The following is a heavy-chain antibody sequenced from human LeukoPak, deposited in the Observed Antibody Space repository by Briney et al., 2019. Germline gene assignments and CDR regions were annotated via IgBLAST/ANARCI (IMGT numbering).Heavy chain of an antibody. Sequence: ASVKVSCKASGYTFTGYHMHWVRLTPGQGLEWMGRITPNSGDTNYAQKFQGRVTMTRDTSISTAYMELSRLRSDDTAVYYCARDYWSSTGCLFDYGGQGTLVTVSS. V-gene: IGHV1-2*06. CDR3: ARDYWSSTGCLFDY. CDR2: ITPNSGDT. D-gene: IGHD2-2*01. CDR1: GYTFTGYH. J-gene: IGHJ4*02.